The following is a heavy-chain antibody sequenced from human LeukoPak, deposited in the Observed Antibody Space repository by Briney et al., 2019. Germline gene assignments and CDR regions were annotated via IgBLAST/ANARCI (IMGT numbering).Heavy chain of an antibody. CDR2: ITSNGGST. CDR3: TTASGSQYAEYFQH. D-gene: IGHD1-26*01. V-gene: IGHV3-64*01. J-gene: IGHJ1*01. CDR1: GFTFSRYA. Sequence: PGGSLRLSCAASGFTFSRYAMHWVRQAPGKGLEYVSAITSNGGSTYYANSVKGRFIISRDNSKNTLYLQFCCLRADDMAMYYCTTASGSQYAEYFQHWGQGTLVTVSS.